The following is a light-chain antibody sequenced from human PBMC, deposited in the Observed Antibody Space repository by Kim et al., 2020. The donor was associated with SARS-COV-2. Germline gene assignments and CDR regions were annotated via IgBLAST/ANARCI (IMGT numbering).Light chain of an antibody. CDR1: QSISIN. V-gene: IGKV3-15*01. CDR2: GAS. CDR3: QQYNKWPT. Sequence: DTLMTQSPVTLSVSPGERATLSCRASQSISINLAWYQQKPGQAPRLLIYGASTRATGVPARFSGSGSGTEFTLTVSSLQSEDFAVYYCQQYNKWPTFGGGTKVEI. J-gene: IGKJ4*01.